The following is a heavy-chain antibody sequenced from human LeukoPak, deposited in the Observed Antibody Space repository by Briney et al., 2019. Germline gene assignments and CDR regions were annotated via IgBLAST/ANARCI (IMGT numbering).Heavy chain of an antibody. CDR1: GLTFSSYW. V-gene: IGHV3-7*03. Sequence: GGSLRLSCAASGLTFSSYWMTWVRQAPGKGLEWVANIKQDGSEKYYVDSVKGRFTISRDNAKNSLYLQMNSLTAEDTAVYYCGGGLYAAKGAFDIWGQGTMVTVSS. D-gene: IGHD5/OR15-5a*01. CDR3: GGGLYAAKGAFDI. J-gene: IGHJ3*02. CDR2: IKQDGSEK.